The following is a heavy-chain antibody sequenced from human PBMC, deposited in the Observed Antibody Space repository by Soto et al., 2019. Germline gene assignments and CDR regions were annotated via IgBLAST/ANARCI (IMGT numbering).Heavy chain of an antibody. D-gene: IGHD6-13*01. CDR3: ARVVIATTGTFNWFDP. J-gene: IGHJ5*02. V-gene: IGHV6-1*01. CDR2: TYYRSKWYN. CDR1: GDSVSSNSAA. Sequence: SQTLSLTCAISGDSVSSNSAAWNWIRQSPSRGLEWLGRTYYRSKWYNDYAVSVKSRITINPDASKNQFSLQLNSVTPEDTAVYYCARVVIATTGTFNWFDPWGQGTLVTVSS.